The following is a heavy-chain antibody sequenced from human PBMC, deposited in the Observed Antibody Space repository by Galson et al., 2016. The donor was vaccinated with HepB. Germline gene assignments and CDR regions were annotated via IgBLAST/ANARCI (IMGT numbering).Heavy chain of an antibody. D-gene: IGHD3-22*01. Sequence: CAISGDSVSSNTAAWNWIRQSPSRGLEWLGRTYYRSQWYNDYEAYVKSRITINPDTSKNQFSLQLNSVTPEDTAVYYCARDKYDSSGYRKFDYWGQGTLVTVSS. CDR3: ARDKYDSSGYRKFDY. V-gene: IGHV6-1*01. CDR2: TYYRSQWYN. J-gene: IGHJ4*02. CDR1: GDSVSSNTAA.